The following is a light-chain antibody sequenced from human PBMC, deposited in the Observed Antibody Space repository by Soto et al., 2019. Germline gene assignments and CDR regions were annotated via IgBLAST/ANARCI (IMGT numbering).Light chain of an antibody. CDR3: QAWDSSTACVV. Sequence: SYELTQPPSVSVSPGQTASITCSGDKLGDKYACWYQQKPGQSPVLVIYQDSKRPSGIPERFSGSSSGNTASLTISGTQAMDEADYYCQAWDSSTACVVFGGGTQLTVL. CDR2: QDS. J-gene: IGLJ2*01. CDR1: KLGDKY. V-gene: IGLV3-1*01.